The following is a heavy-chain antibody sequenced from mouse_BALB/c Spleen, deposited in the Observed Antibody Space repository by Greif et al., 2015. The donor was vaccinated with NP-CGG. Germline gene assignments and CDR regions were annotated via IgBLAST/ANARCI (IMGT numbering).Heavy chain of an antibody. V-gene: IGHV5-12-1*01. Sequence: EVQLVESGGGLVKPGGSLKLSCAASGFAFSSYDMSWVRQTPEKRLEWVAYISSGGGSTYHPDTVKGRFTISRDNAKNTLYLQMSSLNSEDTAMYYCARRNLFAYWSQWTLGTVSA. CDR2: ISSGGGST. CDR3: ARRNLFAY. J-gene: IGHJ3*01. CDR1: GFAFSSYD.